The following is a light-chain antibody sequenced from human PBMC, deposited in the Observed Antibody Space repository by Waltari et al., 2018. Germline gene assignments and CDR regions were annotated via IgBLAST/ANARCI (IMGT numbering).Light chain of an antibody. CDR2: AKN. V-gene: IGLV1-51*01. CDR3: ATWDSSLSGGV. J-gene: IGLJ2*01. CDR1: SSNIGHNY. Sequence: HSVLTQPPSVSAAPGQDVTIFCSGSSSNIGHNYVSWYQQVPGTAPKPLIFAKNGRPSGIPARFSGSKAGTSATLDITGLQTGDEAHYYCATWDSSLSGGVFGGGTKVTVL.